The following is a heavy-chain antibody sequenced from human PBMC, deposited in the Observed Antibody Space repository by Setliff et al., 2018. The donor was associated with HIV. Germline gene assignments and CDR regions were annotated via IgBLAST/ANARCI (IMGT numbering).Heavy chain of an antibody. V-gene: IGHV4-34*01. J-gene: IGHJ4*01. Sequence: TSETLSLTCAVYGGSFSTYYWSWIRQSPGKRLEWLGEVNHSGGTNYNPSLKRRLIISPDASKNQFSLRLKSVTAADTAVYFCARRILRSAFDFWGHGTLVTVSS. CDR3: ARRILRSAFDF. D-gene: IGHD2-15*01. CDR1: GGSFSTYY. CDR2: VNHSGGT.